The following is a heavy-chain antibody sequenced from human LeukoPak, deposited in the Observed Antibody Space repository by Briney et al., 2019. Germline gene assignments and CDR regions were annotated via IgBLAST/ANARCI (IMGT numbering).Heavy chain of an antibody. V-gene: IGHV1-69*04. CDR1: GGTFSSSA. CDR3: AIPVDSVAMDFDI. J-gene: IGHJ3*02. CDR2: IIPILGIA. D-gene: IGHD2-21*01. Sequence: ASVKVSCKASGGTFSSSAISWVRQAPGQGLEWMGRIIPILGIANYAQKFQGRVTITADKSTSTAYMELSSLRSEDTAVYYCAIPVDSVAMDFDIWGQGTMVTVSS.